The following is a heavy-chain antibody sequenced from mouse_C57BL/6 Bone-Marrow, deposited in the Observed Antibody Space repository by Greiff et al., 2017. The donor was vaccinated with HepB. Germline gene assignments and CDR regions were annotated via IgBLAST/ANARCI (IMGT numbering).Heavy chain of an antibody. CDR2: IRLKSDNYAT. V-gene: IGHV6-3*01. Sequence: EVKVEESGGGLVQPGGSMKLSCVASGFTFSNYWMNWVRQSPEKGLEWVAQIRLKSDNYATHYAESVKGRFTISRDDSKSSVYLQMNNLRAEDTGIYYCTLDTPDGYYVYFDYWGQGTTLTVSS. CDR1: GFTFSNYW. J-gene: IGHJ2*01. D-gene: IGHD2-3*01. CDR3: TLDTPDGYYVYFDY.